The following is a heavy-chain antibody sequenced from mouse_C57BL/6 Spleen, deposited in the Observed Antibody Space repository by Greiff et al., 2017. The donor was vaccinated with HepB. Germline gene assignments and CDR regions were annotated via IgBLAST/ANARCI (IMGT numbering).Heavy chain of an antibody. Sequence: QVQLQQSGAELVRPGTSVKMSCKASGYTFTNYWIGWAKQRPGHGLEWIGDIYPGGGYTNYNDKFKGKATLTADKSSSTAYMQFSSLTSEDSAIYSCARGTLLRYLGYWGQGTTLTVSS. D-gene: IGHD1-2*01. V-gene: IGHV1-63*01. CDR3: ARGTLLRYLGY. J-gene: IGHJ2*01. CDR2: IYPGGGYT. CDR1: GYTFTNYW.